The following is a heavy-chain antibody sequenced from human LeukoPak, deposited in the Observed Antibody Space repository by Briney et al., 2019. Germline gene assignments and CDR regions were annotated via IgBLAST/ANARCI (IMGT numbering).Heavy chain of an antibody. J-gene: IGHJ4*02. CDR3: AKANPFSIQLWFH. Sequence: SETLSLTCAVYGGSFSGYYWSWIRQPPGKGLEWIGEINHSGSTNYNPSLKSRVTISVDTSKNQFSLKLSSVTAADTAVYYCAKANPFSIQLWFHWGQGTLVTVSS. CDR1: GGSFSGYY. CDR2: INHSGST. V-gene: IGHV4-34*01. D-gene: IGHD5-18*01.